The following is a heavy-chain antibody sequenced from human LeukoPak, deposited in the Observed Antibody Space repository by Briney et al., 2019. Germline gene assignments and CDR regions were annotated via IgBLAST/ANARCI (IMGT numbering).Heavy chain of an antibody. Sequence: SETLSLTCTVSGGSISSYYWSWIRQPAGKGLEWIGRIYTSGSTNYNPSLKSRVTISVDTSKNQFSLKLSSVTAADTAVYYCARGGYDFWSGRELTFDYWGQGTLVTVSS. J-gene: IGHJ4*02. V-gene: IGHV4-4*07. CDR2: IYTSGST. CDR3: ARGGYDFWSGRELTFDY. D-gene: IGHD3-3*01. CDR1: GGSISSYY.